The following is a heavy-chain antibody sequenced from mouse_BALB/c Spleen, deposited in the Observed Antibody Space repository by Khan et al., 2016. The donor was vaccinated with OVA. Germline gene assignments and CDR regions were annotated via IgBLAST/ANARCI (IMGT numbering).Heavy chain of an antibody. J-gene: IGHJ3*01. Sequence: VQLQESGAQLARPGASVKLSCKASGYTFTDYYINWMRQRTGQGLEWIGEIYPGSDNTYYNEKFKGRATLTVDKSSSTAYMEFSSLTSEDSAVYFWAREWAAWFPYWGQGTLVTVSA. CDR1: GYTFTDYY. CDR3: AREWAAWFPY. V-gene: IGHV1-77*01. CDR2: IYPGSDNT.